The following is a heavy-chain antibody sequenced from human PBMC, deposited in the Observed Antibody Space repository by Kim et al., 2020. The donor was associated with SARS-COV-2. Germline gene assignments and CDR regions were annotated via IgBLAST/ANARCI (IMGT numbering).Heavy chain of an antibody. V-gene: IGHV3-21*01. CDR2: ISRNSDYI. CDR1: EFTFSRYS. CDR3: ARDLSLGRPGGFDY. Sequence: GGSLRLSCAASEFTFSRYSMNWVRQAPGKGLEWVSTISRNSDYIYYADSVEGRFTISRDNAKNSQYLQMNSLRADDTAMYYCARDLSLGRPGGFDYWGQG. D-gene: IGHD3-10*01. J-gene: IGHJ4*02.